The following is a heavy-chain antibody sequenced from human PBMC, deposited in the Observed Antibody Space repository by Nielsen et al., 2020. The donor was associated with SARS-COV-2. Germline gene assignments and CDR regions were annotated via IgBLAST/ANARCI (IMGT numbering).Heavy chain of an antibody. V-gene: IGHV4-4*02. Sequence: SETLSLTCTVSGGSISSSNWWSWVRQPPGKGLEWIGEIYHSGSTNYNPSLKSRVTISVDKSKNQFSLKLSSVTAADTAVYYCASSVGLRLRAYYYYGMDVWGQGTTVTVSS. CDR1: GGSISSSNW. CDR2: IYHSGST. CDR3: ASSVGLRLRAYYYYGMDV. D-gene: IGHD4-17*01. J-gene: IGHJ6*02.